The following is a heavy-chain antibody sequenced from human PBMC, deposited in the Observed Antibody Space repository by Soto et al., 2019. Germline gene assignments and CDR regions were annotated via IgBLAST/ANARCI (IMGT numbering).Heavy chain of an antibody. CDR1: GFTFSDYY. J-gene: IGHJ4*01. V-gene: IGHV3-11*01. Sequence: PGGALRLSCATSGFTFSDYYMTWIRQAPGKGLEWVSFISTTSGTINYADSVKGRFTTSRDNAKNSLYLQMNSLRAEDTAVYYCASADPLDYWGQGALVTVSS. CDR2: ISTTSGTI. CDR3: ASADPLDY.